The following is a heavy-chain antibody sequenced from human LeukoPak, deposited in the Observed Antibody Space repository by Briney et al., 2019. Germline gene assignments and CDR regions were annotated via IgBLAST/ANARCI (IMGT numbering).Heavy chain of an antibody. CDR2: ISGSGGST. V-gene: IGHV3-23*01. D-gene: IGHD6-19*01. CDR3: AKDHQLLELWLAYFDS. Sequence: PARTLRLSCAASGFTFSSYAMSWVRQAPGKGLEWVSAISGSGGSTDSAHSVKSRFTISRDNSKNTLYLQMNSLRAEDTAVYYCAKDHQLLELWLAYFDSWGQGTLVTVSS. J-gene: IGHJ4*02. CDR1: GFTFSSYA.